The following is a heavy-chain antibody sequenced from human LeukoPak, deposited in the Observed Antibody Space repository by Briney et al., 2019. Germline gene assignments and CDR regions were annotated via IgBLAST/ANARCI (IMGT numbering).Heavy chain of an antibody. CDR3: ARDQYCSSTSCAAVCDY. J-gene: IGHJ4*02. D-gene: IGHD2-2*01. CDR1: GGSISSYY. Sequence: PSETLSLTCPVSGGSISSYYWSWIRQPAGKGLEWIGRIYTSGSTNYNPSLKSRVSMSVDTSKNQFSLKLSSVTAADTAVYYCARDQYCSSTSCAAVCDYWGQGTLVTVSS. V-gene: IGHV4-4*07. CDR2: IYTSGST.